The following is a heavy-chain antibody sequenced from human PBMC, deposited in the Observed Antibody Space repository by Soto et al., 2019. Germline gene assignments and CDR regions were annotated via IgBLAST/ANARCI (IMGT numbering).Heavy chain of an antibody. CDR1: GFTFSDYY. Sequence: GGSLRLSCAASGFTFSDYYMSWIRQASGKGLEWVSYISSSSSYTNYADSVKGRFTISRDNAKNSLYLQMNSLRAEDTAVYYCAKGFIAAALDYWGQGTLVTVSS. V-gene: IGHV3-11*05. CDR3: AKGFIAAALDY. CDR2: ISSSSSYT. D-gene: IGHD6-13*01. J-gene: IGHJ4*02.